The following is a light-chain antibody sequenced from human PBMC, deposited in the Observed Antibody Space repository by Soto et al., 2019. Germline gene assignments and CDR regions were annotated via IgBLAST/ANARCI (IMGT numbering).Light chain of an antibody. V-gene: IGKV3-20*01. J-gene: IGKJ4*01. CDR3: QQYVTSPRLT. CDR2: GAF. CDR1: QSVSSSY. Sequence: EIVLTQSPGTLSLSPGERATLSCRASQSVSSSYLAWYQQRPGQAPRLLIYGAFRRATGIPDRFSGSGSGTDFNLTISRLEPEDFAFYYCQQYVTSPRLTFGGGTKVEI.